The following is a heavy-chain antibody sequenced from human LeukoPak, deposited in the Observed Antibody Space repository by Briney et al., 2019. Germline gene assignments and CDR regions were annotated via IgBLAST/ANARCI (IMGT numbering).Heavy chain of an antibody. CDR2: INPSGGST. CDR1: GYTFTSHY. CDR3: ARDAGYCSSTSCYGGSWFDP. J-gene: IGHJ5*02. Sequence: GASVKVSCKASGYTFTSHYMHWVRQAPGQGLEWMGIINPSGGSTNYAQKFQGRVTMTRDTSTSTVYMELSSLRSEDTAVYYCARDAGYCSSTSCYGGSWFDPWGQGTLVTVSP. D-gene: IGHD2-2*01. V-gene: IGHV1-46*01.